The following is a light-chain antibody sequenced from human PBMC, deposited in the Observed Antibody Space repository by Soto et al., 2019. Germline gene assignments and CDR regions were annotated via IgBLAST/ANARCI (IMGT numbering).Light chain of an antibody. CDR3: QQRGT. Sequence: EIVLTQSPATLSLSPGERATLSCRASQSVSSYLAWYQQKPGQAPRLLIYDASNRATGIPARFSGSGSGTDFTLTISSLEPEDFAVYYCQQRGTFGQGTKVELQ. J-gene: IGKJ1*01. CDR1: QSVSSY. V-gene: IGKV3-11*01. CDR2: DAS.